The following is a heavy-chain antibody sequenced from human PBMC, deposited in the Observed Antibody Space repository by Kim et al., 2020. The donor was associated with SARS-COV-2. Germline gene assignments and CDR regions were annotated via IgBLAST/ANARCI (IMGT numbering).Heavy chain of an antibody. J-gene: IGHJ4*02. D-gene: IGHD1-26*01. V-gene: IGHV1-18*01. Sequence: ASVKVSCKASGYTFVNYGFNWVRQAPGQGLEWMGWISAYNGNRHYAQKFEDRVTITIDISTSTAYLELRTLKSGDTAVYYCARDGRGSGELGFWGQGALV. CDR1: GYTFVNYG. CDR3: ARDGRGSGELGF. CDR2: ISAYNGNR.